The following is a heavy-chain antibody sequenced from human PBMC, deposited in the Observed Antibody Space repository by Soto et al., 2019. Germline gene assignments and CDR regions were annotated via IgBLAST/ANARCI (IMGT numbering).Heavy chain of an antibody. Sequence: QVQLQESGPGLVKPSETLSLTCTVSGGSVSSGSYYWSWIRQPPGKGLEWIGYIYYSGSTNYNPSLRSRVTIPVDTSKNQFSLKLSFGTAADTAVYYGARDIPIAVAGGGWYFDLWGRGTLVTVSS. V-gene: IGHV4-61*01. CDR2: IYYSGST. D-gene: IGHD6-19*01. CDR1: GGSVSSGSYY. J-gene: IGHJ2*01. CDR3: ARDIPIAVAGGGWYFDL.